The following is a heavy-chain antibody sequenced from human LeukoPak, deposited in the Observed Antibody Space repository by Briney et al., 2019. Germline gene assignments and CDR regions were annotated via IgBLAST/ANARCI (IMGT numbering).Heavy chain of an antibody. D-gene: IGHD3-22*01. CDR2: ISHDGSHN. CDR3: ARGDHGSYFFDTSGLYYFDY. Sequence: PGGSLRLSCAASGFTFSSYAIHWVRQAPGKGLEWVAVISHDGSHNYYADSVKGRFTISRDNAKNSLFLQMNSLRAEDTAVYYCARGDHGSYFFDTSGLYYFDYWGPGTLVTVSS. V-gene: IGHV3-30-3*01. CDR1: GFTFSSYA. J-gene: IGHJ4*02.